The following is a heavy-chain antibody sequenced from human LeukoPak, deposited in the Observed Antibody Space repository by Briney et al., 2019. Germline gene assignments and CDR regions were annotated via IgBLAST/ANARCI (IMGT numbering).Heavy chain of an antibody. CDR3: ARAIETTWIQLWQSVGY. D-gene: IGHD5-18*01. CDR2: ISSSSSTI. CDR1: GFTFSSYS. V-gene: IGHV3-48*04. J-gene: IGHJ4*02. Sequence: GGSLRLSCAASGFTFSSYSMNWVRQAPGKGLEWVSYISSSSSTIYYADPVKGRFTISRDNAKNSLYLQMNSLRAEDTAVYYCARAIETTWIQLWQSVGYWGQGTLVTVSS.